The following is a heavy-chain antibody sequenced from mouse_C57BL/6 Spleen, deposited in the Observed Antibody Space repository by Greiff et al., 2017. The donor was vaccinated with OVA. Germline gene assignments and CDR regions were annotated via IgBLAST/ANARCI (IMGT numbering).Heavy chain of an antibody. CDR2: IDPSDSYT. J-gene: IGHJ2*01. CDR1: GYTFTSYW. D-gene: IGHD2-3*01. Sequence: QVQLQQPGAELVRPGTSVKLSCKASGYTFTSYWMHWVKQRPGQGLEWIGVIDPSDSYTNYNQKFKGKATLTVDTSSSTAYMQLSSLTSEDSAVYYGGRGSDGYSPYYFDDWGQGTTLTVSS. V-gene: IGHV1-59*01. CDR3: GRGSDGYSPYYFDD.